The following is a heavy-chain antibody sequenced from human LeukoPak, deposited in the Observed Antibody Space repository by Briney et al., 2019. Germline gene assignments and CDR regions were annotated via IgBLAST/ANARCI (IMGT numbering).Heavy chain of an antibody. V-gene: IGHV1-2*02. D-gene: IGHD5-12*01. J-gene: IGHJ4*02. CDR1: GYTFSDYY. Sequence: GASVKVSCKASGYTFSDYYMHWVRQAPGKGLEWMGWINPDSGGTNYAQKFQGTVTMTRDTSISTVYMELSRLRYEDTAVYYCARGEATDYWGQGTLVTVSS. CDR3: ARGEATDY. CDR2: INPDSGGT.